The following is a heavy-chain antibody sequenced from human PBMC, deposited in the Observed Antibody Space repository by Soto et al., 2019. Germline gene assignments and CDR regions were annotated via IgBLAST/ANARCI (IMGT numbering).Heavy chain of an antibody. CDR2: INPNSGGT. J-gene: IGHJ6*02. CDR3: ARGGIAAAGTFYYYYYGMDV. Sequence: GASVKVSCKASGYTFTGYYMHWVRQAPGQGLEWMGWINPNSGGTNYAQKFQGRVTMTRDTSISTAYMELSRLRSDDTAVYYCARGGIAAAGTFYYYYYGMDVWGQGTTVTVSS. D-gene: IGHD6-13*01. V-gene: IGHV1-2*02. CDR1: GYTFTGYY.